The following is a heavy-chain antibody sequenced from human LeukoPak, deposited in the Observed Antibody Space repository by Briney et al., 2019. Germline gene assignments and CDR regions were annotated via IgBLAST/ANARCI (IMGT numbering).Heavy chain of an antibody. Sequence: GGSRRLSCAASGFTCSRSWMNWVRRTPGKGLEWVANINPDGSAKSYVDSVKGRFTISRDNARNSLYLQMNSLRVEDTALYYRAAWEETGSNYWGQGTLVTVSS. CDR2: INPDGSAK. CDR3: AAWEETGSNY. J-gene: IGHJ4*02. D-gene: IGHD3-9*01. V-gene: IGHV3-7*01. CDR1: GFTCSRSW.